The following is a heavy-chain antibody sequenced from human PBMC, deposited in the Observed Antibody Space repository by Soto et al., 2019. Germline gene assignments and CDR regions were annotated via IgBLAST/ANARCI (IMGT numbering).Heavy chain of an antibody. Sequence: QVQLVESGGGVVQPGTSLRLSCAASGFTFRAYGMHWVRQAPGKGLEWVAGIWFDGSEEYYADSVKGRFTVSRDNSKNTAYLIVNNLRAEDTAVYYCARTHAQSSGSCLDFWGHGTLVTVSS. CDR2: IWFDGSEE. CDR3: ARTHAQSSGSCLDF. D-gene: IGHD3-22*01. CDR1: GFTFRAYG. V-gene: IGHV3-33*01. J-gene: IGHJ4*01.